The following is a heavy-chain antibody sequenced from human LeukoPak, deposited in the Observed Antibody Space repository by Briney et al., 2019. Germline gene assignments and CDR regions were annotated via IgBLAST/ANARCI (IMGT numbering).Heavy chain of an antibody. J-gene: IGHJ2*01. CDR2: IYNSGST. CDR1: LGSISSYS. CDR3: ARDALGMLGLWYFDL. Sequence: SETLSLTCNVSLGSISSYSWTWIRQPAGKGLEWIGRIYNSGSTNYYPSLESRVTMSVDTSKKQLSLKLSSVTAADTAVYYCARDALGMLGLWYFDLWGRGTLVTVSS. D-gene: IGHD7-27*01. V-gene: IGHV4-4*07.